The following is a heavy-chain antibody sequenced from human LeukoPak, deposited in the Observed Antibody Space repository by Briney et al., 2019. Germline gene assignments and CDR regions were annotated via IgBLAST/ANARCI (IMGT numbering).Heavy chain of an antibody. CDR2: INPSGGST. V-gene: IGHV1-46*01. CDR3: ARAARRDTAMGD. CDR1: GYTFTSYY. J-gene: IGHJ4*02. Sequence: APVKVSCKASGYTFTSYYMHWVRQAPGQGLEWMGIINPSGGSTSYAQKFQGRVTMTRDMSTSTVYMELSSLRSEDTAVYYCARAARRDTAMGDWGQGTLVTVSS. D-gene: IGHD5-18*01.